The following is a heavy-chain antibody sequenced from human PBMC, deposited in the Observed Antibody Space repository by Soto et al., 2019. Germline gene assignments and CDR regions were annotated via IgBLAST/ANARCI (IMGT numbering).Heavy chain of an antibody. CDR3: AREIAAADFDY. V-gene: IGHV3-48*02. CDR1: GFTFSAYN. CDR2: ISSDSSTK. Sequence: GSRRLSCAASGFTFSAYNMNWVRQAAGKGLEWLSYISSDSSTKYYADSVKGRFSISRDNAKKSVYLHMNSLRDEDTAVYYCAREIAAADFDYWGQGTMVTVSS. D-gene: IGHD6-13*01. J-gene: IGHJ4*02.